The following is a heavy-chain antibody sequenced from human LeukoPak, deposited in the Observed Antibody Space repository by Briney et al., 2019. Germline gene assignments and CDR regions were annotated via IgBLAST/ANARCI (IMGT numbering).Heavy chain of an antibody. J-gene: IGHJ3*02. CDR2: IYTSGST. CDR3: ARGWVFRDVFDI. V-gene: IGHV4-61*02. CDR1: GGSISSGSYY. D-gene: IGHD6-13*01. Sequence: EPSETLSLTCTVSGGSISSGSYYWSWIRQPAGKGLEWIGRIYTSGSTNYNPSLKSRVIISVDTSKNQFSLELSSVTAADTAVYYCARGWVFRDVFDIWGQGTMVTVSS.